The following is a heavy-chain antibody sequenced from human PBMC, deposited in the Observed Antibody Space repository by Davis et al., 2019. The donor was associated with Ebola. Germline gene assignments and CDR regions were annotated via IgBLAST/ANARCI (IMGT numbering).Heavy chain of an antibody. Sequence: GESLKISCAASGFTFSSYGMHWVRQAPGKGLEWVAVISYDGSNKYYADSVKGRFTISRDNSKNTLYLQMNSLRSEDTAVYYCARAQFPTTIDHWGQGTLVTVSS. D-gene: IGHD1-1*01. CDR2: ISYDGSNK. CDR1: GFTFSSYG. CDR3: ARAQFPTTIDH. V-gene: IGHV3-30*03. J-gene: IGHJ4*02.